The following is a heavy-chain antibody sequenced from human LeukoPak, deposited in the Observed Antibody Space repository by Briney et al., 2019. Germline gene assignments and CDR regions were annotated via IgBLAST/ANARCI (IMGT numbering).Heavy chain of an antibody. V-gene: IGHV3-23*01. D-gene: IGHD3-10*01. CDR1: GFTFSSYA. CDR2: ISGSGGAT. J-gene: IGHJ4*02. CDR3: AKGAYYHGSGRYFDY. Sequence: PGGSLRLSCAASGFTFSSYAMNWVRQAPGKGLEWVSAISGSGGATYYADSVKGRFTMSRDNSKNTLYLQMNSLRAEDTAAYYCAKGAYYHGSGRYFDYWGQGTLVTVSS.